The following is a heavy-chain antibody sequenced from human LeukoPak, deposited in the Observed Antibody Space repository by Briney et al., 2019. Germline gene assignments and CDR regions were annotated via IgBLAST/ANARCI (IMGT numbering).Heavy chain of an antibody. Sequence: PSETLSLTCTVSGDSISSYYWSWIRQPPGKGLEWIGYISYSGSTNYNPSLKSRVTISIDTSKNQFSLRLSSVIAADTAVYYCARDSSGWSPLFDYWGQGTLVTVSS. D-gene: IGHD6-19*01. CDR3: ARDSSGWSPLFDY. V-gene: IGHV4-59*01. CDR1: GDSISSYY. J-gene: IGHJ4*02. CDR2: ISYSGST.